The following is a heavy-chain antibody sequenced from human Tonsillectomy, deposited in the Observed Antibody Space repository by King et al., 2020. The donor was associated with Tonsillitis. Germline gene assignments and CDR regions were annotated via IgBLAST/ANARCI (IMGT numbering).Heavy chain of an antibody. Sequence: VQLVESGGGVVQPGRSLRLSCAASGFTFSSYAMHWVRQAPGKGLEWVAVISYDGSNKYYADSVKGRFTISRDNSKNTLYLQMNSLRAEDTAVYYCATSPSPSWIQLWLIHSDAFDIWGQGTMVTVSS. D-gene: IGHD5-18*01. CDR2: ISYDGSNK. CDR1: GFTFSSYA. J-gene: IGHJ3*02. CDR3: ATSPSPSWIQLWLIHSDAFDI. V-gene: IGHV3-30-3*01.